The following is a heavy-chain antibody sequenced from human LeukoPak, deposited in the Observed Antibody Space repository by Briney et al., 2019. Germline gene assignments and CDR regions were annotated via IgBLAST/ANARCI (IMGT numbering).Heavy chain of an antibody. CDR1: GGSISSYY. CDR3: ARLEWQIGFDY. Sequence: SETLSLTCTVSGGSISSYYWSWIRQPPGKGLEWIGYIYYSGSTNYNPSLKSRVTISVDTSKNQFSLKLSSVTAADTAVYYCARLEWQIGFDYWGQGTLVTVSS. V-gene: IGHV4-59*08. CDR2: IYYSGST. J-gene: IGHJ4*02. D-gene: IGHD3-3*01.